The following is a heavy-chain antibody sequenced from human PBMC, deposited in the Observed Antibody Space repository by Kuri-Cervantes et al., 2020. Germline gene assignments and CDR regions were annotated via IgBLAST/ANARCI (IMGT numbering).Heavy chain of an antibody. CDR3: ARDPYYHDIEATVKNDDY. CDR1: GFTFNSYW. J-gene: IGHJ4*02. D-gene: IGHD5-12*01. Sequence: GESLKISCAASGFTFNSYWMHWVRQAPGKGLVWVSRINSDGSSTSYADSVKGRFTISRDNAKNSLYLQMNSLRDEDTAVYYCARDPYYHDIEATVKNDDYWGQGTLVTVSS. V-gene: IGHV3-74*01. CDR2: INSDGSST.